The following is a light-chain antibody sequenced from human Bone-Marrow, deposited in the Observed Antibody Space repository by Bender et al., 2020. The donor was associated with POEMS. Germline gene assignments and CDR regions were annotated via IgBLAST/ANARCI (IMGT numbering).Light chain of an antibody. CDR1: RLGDKY. Sequence: SYDVTQEPSVSVSPGQTVNITCSGERLGDKYVCWYQRKPVQSPVVVIYEDDQRPSGVPERFSGSNSGNTATLTISGTQPMDEADYYCQTWDNSLVVFGGGTKLSVL. CDR3: QTWDNSLVV. J-gene: IGLJ2*01. CDR2: EDD. V-gene: IGLV3-1*01.